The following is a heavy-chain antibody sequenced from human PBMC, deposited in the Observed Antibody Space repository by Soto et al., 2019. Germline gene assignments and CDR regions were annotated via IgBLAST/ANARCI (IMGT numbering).Heavy chain of an antibody. V-gene: IGHV3-72*01. CDR3: AAGSSTTFLYYFDY. Sequence: EVRLVESGGGLVQPGGSLRLSCAVSGFTFSDHYMDWVRQAPGKGLEWVGRTKNKADSYTTEYAASVRVRFTISRDDSESSLCLQMTSLKTEDTAVYYCAAGSSTTFLYYFDYWGQGTLVTVSS. CDR2: TKNKADSYTT. CDR1: GFTFSDHY. J-gene: IGHJ4*02. D-gene: IGHD2-2*01.